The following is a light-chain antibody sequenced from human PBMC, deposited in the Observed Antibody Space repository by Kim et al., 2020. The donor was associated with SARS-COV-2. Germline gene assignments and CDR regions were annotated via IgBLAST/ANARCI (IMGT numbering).Light chain of an antibody. CDR1: QSVNSY. J-gene: IGKJ2*01. V-gene: IGKV3-11*01. Sequence: EIVLTQSPATLSLSPGEGATLSCRASQSVNSYLAWYQQKRGQAPRLLISDASNRAASIPARFSGSGSGTDFTLTISSLEPEDFAVYYCQQRSSWPFTFGQGTKLEI. CDR2: DAS. CDR3: QQRSSWPFT.